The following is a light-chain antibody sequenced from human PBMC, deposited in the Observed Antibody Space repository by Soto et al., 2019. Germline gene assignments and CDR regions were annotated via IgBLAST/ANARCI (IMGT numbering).Light chain of an antibody. Sequence: IQMTQSPSSLSATVGDRVTITCRASQDVSSYLAWYQQKPGRAPELLIYAASTLQSGVPLRFSGSGSGTEFTLTISSLQPEDVAPYYCQQLSYYPRTFGQGTKLEIK. J-gene: IGKJ2*01. V-gene: IGKV1-9*01. CDR1: QDVSSY. CDR3: QQLSYYPRT. CDR2: AAS.